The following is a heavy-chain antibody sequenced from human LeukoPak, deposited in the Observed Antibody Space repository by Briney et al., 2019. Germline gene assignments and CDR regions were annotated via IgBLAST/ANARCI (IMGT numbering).Heavy chain of an antibody. J-gene: IGHJ4*02. CDR2: ISVSGGST. Sequence: GGSLRLSCAASGFTFSSYAMSWVRQAPGKGLEWVSAISVSGGSTYYADSVKGRFTISRDNSKNTLYLQMNSLRAEDTAVYYCAKDKSYDFWSGYFKFDYWGQGTLVTVSS. V-gene: IGHV3-23*01. D-gene: IGHD3-3*01. CDR1: GFTFSSYA. CDR3: AKDKSYDFWSGYFKFDY.